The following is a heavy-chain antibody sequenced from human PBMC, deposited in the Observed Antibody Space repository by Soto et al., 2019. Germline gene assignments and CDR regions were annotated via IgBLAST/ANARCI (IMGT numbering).Heavy chain of an antibody. CDR1: GFTFSNYW. CDR2: INSDGSVS. V-gene: IGHV3-74*02. J-gene: IGHJ6*03. D-gene: IGHD2-15*01. Sequence: EVQLVESGGGLVQPGGSLRLSRAASGFTFSNYWMYWVRQAPGKGLEWVSRINSDGSVSSYADSVKGRLTISRDNVKNTLYLQMDSLRAEDTAVYYCARGDCVGGTCYSLAGSFYYYMDVWGKGTTVTVFS. CDR3: ARGDCVGGTCYSLAGSFYYYMDV.